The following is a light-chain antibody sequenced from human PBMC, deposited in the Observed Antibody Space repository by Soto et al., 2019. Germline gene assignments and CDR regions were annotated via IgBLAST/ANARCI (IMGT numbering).Light chain of an antibody. V-gene: IGKV3-11*01. CDR3: QQRGNWRIA. J-gene: IGKJ5*01. Sequence: EIVLTQSPATLSLSPGERATLSCRASQSVSSYLAWYHQKPGQAPRLLLYDASNSATGIPARFSGSGSGTDFPLTISSLEPEDSAVYYCQQRGNWRIAFGQGTRLEI. CDR2: DAS. CDR1: QSVSSY.